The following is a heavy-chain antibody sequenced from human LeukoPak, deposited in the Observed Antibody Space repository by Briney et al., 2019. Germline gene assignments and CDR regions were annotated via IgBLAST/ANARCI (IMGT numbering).Heavy chain of an antibody. J-gene: IGHJ4*02. Sequence: PSQTLSLTCTVSGGSISSGGYYWSWIRQPPGKGLEWIGEINHSGSTNYNPSLKSRVTISVDTSKNQFSLKLSSVTAADTAVYYCARGGRPGVDYWGQGTLVTVSS. V-gene: IGHV4-30-2*01. CDR2: INHSGST. CDR3: ARGGRPGVDY. D-gene: IGHD6-25*01. CDR1: GGSISSGGYY.